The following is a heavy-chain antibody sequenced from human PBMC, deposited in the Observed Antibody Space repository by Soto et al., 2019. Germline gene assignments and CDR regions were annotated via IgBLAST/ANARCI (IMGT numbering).Heavy chain of an antibody. V-gene: IGHV3-23*01. J-gene: IGHJ4*02. CDR1: GFTFSSSA. CDR2: TSASGGST. CDR3: ANGVSQPKVHSYDN. Sequence: PGGSLRLSCAASGFTFSSSAMGWVRQAPGKGLEWVSGTSASGGSTDYADSVMGRFTISRDNSKNTLYIQMNSLGAEDTAVYYCANGVSQPKVHSYDNWGQGTLLTLSS. D-gene: IGHD2-2*01.